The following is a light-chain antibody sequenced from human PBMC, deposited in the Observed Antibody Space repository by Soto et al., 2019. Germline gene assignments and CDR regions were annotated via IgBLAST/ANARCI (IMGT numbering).Light chain of an antibody. CDR2: GAS. CDR3: PQYDSSPLT. Sequence: EIVLTQSPGTLSLSPGERATLSCRVSQSISSSYLAWYQQKPGQAPRLLIYGASSRATGIPDRFSGSGSGTDFTLTISTLEPEDFAVYYCPQYDSSPLTFGVGTKVEIK. J-gene: IGKJ4*01. V-gene: IGKV3-20*01. CDR1: QSISSSY.